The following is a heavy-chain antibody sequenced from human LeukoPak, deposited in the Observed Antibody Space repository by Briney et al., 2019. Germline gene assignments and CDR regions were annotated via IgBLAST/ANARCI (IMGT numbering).Heavy chain of an antibody. D-gene: IGHD6-6*01. V-gene: IGHV4-39*07. Sequence: PSETLSLTCTVSGGSISSSSYYWGWIRQPPGKGLEWIGSIYYSGSTYYNPSLKSRVTISVDTSKNQFSLKLSSVTAADTAVYYCASLLSSIVARDDYWGQGTLVTVSS. CDR3: ASLLSSIVARDDY. J-gene: IGHJ4*02. CDR1: GGSISSSSYY. CDR2: IYYSGST.